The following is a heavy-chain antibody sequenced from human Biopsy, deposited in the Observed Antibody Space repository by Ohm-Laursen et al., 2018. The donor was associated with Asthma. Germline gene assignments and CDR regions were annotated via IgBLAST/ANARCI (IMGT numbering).Heavy chain of an antibody. V-gene: IGHV1-69*13. D-gene: IGHD5-12*01. CDR1: GDSFSNYA. CDR3: ARGYSGSDRIVYYYSGLEV. J-gene: IGHJ6*02. Sequence: SVKVSCNASGDSFSNYAISWVRQAPGQGLEWMGGLIPVLGTPDHAQMFEGRVTITADESTSTAYMELNSLSSEDTAVYYCARGYSGSDRIVYYYSGLEVWGQGTTVTVS. CDR2: LIPVLGTP.